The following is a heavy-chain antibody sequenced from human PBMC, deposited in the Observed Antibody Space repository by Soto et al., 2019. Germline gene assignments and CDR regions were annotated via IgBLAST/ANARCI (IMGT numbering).Heavy chain of an antibody. D-gene: IGHD6-6*01. J-gene: IGHJ6*02. CDR2: IYPGDSDT. CDR1: GYSFTSYL. V-gene: IGHV5-51*01. Sequence: GESLKISCKCSGYSFTSYLIGLVRQMPGKGLEWMGIIYPGDSDTRYSPSFQGQVTISADKSISTAYLQWSSLKASDTAMYYCASTYSSSSPYYYGMDVWGQGTTVTVSS. CDR3: ASTYSSSSPYYYGMDV.